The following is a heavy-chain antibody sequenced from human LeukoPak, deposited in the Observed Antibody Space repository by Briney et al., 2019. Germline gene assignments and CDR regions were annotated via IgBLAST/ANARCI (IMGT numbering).Heavy chain of an antibody. Sequence: GGSLRLSCAASGFTFSSYAMSWVRQAPGKGLEWVSAISGSGGSTYYADSVKGRFTISGDNSKNTLYLQMNSLRAEDTAVYYCAKTPTYSYGYLDYCGQGTLVTVSS. J-gene: IGHJ4*02. D-gene: IGHD5-18*01. CDR3: AKTPTYSYGYLDY. CDR1: GFTFSSYA. CDR2: ISGSGGST. V-gene: IGHV3-23*01.